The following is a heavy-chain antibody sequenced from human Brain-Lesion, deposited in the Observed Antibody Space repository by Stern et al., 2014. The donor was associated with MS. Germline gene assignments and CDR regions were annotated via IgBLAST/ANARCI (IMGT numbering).Heavy chain of an antibody. Sequence: EVQPGEPGGGLVQPGGSLRLSCAASGFTFSTYWMHWVRQAPGKGLVWVSRINSDGSNTSYADSVKGRFTISRDNAKNTLYLQMNSLRAEDTAVYYCARATGKNSYSYWGQGTLVTVSS. CDR1: GFTFSTYW. CDR2: INSDGSNT. D-gene: IGHD1-26*01. V-gene: IGHV3-74*02. J-gene: IGHJ4*02. CDR3: ARATGKNSYSY.